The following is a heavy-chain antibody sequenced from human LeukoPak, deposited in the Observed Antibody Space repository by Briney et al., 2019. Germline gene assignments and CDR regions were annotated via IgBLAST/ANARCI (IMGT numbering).Heavy chain of an antibody. CDR1: GLIFSNAW. CDR2: IKSKTDGGTT. J-gene: IGHJ4*02. V-gene: IGHV3-15*01. Sequence: GGSLRLSCAASGLIFSNAWMSWVRQAPGKGLEWVGRIKSKTDGGTTDYAAPVKGRFTISRDDSKNTLYLQMNSLKTEDTAVYYCTTDENYYDSSGYYYFDYWGQGTLVTVSS. D-gene: IGHD3-22*01. CDR3: TTDENYYDSSGYYYFDY.